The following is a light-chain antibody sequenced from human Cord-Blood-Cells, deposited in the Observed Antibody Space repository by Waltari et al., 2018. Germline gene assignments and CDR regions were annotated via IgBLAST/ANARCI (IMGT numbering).Light chain of an antibody. Sequence: QSVLTQPPSASGTPGQRVTISCSGSSSNIGSNYVYWYQQLPGTAPKLLIYRNNPRPSGVPDRFSGTKSGPSASLAISGLRSEDEADYYCAAWDDSLSGWVCGGGTKLTVL. CDR1: SSNIGSNY. CDR3: AAWDDSLSGWV. J-gene: IGLJ3*02. V-gene: IGLV1-47*01. CDR2: RNN.